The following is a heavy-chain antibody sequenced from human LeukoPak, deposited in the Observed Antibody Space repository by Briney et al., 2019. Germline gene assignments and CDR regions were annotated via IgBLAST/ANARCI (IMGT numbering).Heavy chain of an antibody. Sequence: GRSLRLSCAASGFTFDDYAMHWVRQAPGKGLEWVSGISWNSGSIGYADSVKGRFTISRDNAKNSLYLQMNSLRAEDTALYYCASGYSYGALNWGQGTLLTVSS. CDR3: ASGYSYGALN. V-gene: IGHV3-9*01. CDR1: GFTFDDYA. D-gene: IGHD5-18*01. J-gene: IGHJ4*02. CDR2: ISWNSGSI.